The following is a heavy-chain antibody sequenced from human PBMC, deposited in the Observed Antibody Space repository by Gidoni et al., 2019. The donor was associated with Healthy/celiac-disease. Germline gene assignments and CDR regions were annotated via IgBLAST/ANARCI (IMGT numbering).Heavy chain of an antibody. CDR2: ISRSGSTI. Sequence: QVQLVESGGGLVKPGGSLRLSCAASVFTFSDYYMSWIRQAPGKGLEWGSYISRSGSTIYYADSVKGRFTISRDNAKNSLYLQMNSLRAEDTAVYYCARAPTIFDAFDIWGQGTMVTVSS. D-gene: IGHD3-3*01. J-gene: IGHJ3*02. CDR1: VFTFSDYY. CDR3: ARAPTIFDAFDI. V-gene: IGHV3-11*01.